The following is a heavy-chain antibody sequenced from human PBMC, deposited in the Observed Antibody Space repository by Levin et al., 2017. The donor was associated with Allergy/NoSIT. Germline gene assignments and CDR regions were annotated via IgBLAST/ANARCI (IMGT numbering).Heavy chain of an antibody. D-gene: IGHD3-3*01. CDR3: ARFTIWGGMDV. CDR1: GGSISSYY. Sequence: SETLSLTCTVSGGSISSYYWSWIRQPPGKGLEWIGYIYYSGSTNYNPSLKSRVTIPVDTSKNQFSLKLSSVTAADTAVYYCARFTIWGGMDVWGQGTTVTVSS. CDR2: IYYSGST. V-gene: IGHV4-59*01. J-gene: IGHJ6*02.